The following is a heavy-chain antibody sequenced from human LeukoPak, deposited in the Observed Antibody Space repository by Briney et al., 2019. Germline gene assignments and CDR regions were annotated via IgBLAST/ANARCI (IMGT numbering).Heavy chain of an antibody. D-gene: IGHD5-12*01. Sequence: PGGSLRLSCAASGYTFSSYAMHWVRQAPGKGLEWVAVISYDGSNKYYADSVKGRFTISRDNSKNTLYLQMNSLRAEDTAVYYCARGASGYDYYYYMDVWGKGTTVTVSS. CDR3: ARGASGYDYYYYMDV. V-gene: IGHV3-30*01. J-gene: IGHJ6*03. CDR1: GYTFSSYA. CDR2: ISYDGSNK.